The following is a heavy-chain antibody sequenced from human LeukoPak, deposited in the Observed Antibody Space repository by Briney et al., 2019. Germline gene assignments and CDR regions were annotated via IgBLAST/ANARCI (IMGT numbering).Heavy chain of an antibody. CDR2: IYYSGST. CDR1: GGSISPYY. Sequence: SETLSLTCTLSGGSISPYYWTWIRQPPEKGLEWIGYIYYSGSTNYNPSLKSRVTMSVDTSKNQFSLKLSSVTAADTAVYYCARFGAAAALVDYWGQGTLVTVSS. J-gene: IGHJ4*02. D-gene: IGHD6-13*01. V-gene: IGHV4-59*08. CDR3: ARFGAAAALVDY.